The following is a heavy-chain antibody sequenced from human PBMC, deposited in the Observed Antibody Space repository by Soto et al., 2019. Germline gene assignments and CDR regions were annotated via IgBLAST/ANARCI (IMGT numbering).Heavy chain of an antibody. Sequence: ASVKGSCKASGYTFTSYGISWVRQAPGQGLEWMGWISAYNGNTNYAQKLQGRVTMTTDTSTSTAYMELRSLRSDDTAVYYCASIHDRQNWFDPWGQGTLVTVSS. CDR2: ISAYNGNT. CDR1: GYTFTSYG. J-gene: IGHJ5*02. V-gene: IGHV1-18*01. D-gene: IGHD2-2*02. CDR3: ASIHDRQNWFDP.